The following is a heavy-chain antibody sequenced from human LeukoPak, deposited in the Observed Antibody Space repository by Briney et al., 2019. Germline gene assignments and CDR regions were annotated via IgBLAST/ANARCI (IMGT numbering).Heavy chain of an antibody. D-gene: IGHD3-22*01. CDR1: GYSIFSDYY. J-gene: IGHJ3*01. V-gene: IGHV4-38-2*01. Sequence: SETLSLTCAVSGYSIFSDYYWGWIRQSPGKGLEWIATIFHSGSIYYNPSLKSRVTLSVDTSKNQFSLRLNSVTAADTALYYCARMGVSYYYDSSTYYPTAFDVWGQGTMVSVSS. CDR3: ARMGVSYYYDSSTYYPTAFDV. CDR2: IFHSGSI.